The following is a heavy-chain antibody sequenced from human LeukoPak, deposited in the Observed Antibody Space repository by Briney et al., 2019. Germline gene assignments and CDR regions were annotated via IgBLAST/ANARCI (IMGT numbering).Heavy chain of an antibody. D-gene: IGHD3-9*01. V-gene: IGHV4-39*01. Sequence: SETLSLTCTVSGGSISSSSYYWGWIRQPPGKGLEWIGSIYYSGSTYYNPSLESRVTISVDTSKNQFSLKLSSVTAADTAVYYCARLIRENYDILTAFDYWGQGTLVTVSS. J-gene: IGHJ4*02. CDR3: ARLIRENYDILTAFDY. CDR1: GGSISSSSYY. CDR2: IYYSGST.